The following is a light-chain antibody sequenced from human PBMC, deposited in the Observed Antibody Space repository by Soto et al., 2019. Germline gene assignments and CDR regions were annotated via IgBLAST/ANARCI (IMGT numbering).Light chain of an antibody. CDR1: NSNIGNHY. CDR2: ENN. CDR3: GTWDSSLTAWV. Sequence: QSVLTQPPSVSAAPGQKVTISCSGSNSNIGNHYVSWYQQLPGTAPQLVIYENNKRPSRVPDRFSASKSGASATLGITGLQTGDEADYYCGTWDSSLTAWVFGGGTKLTVL. V-gene: IGLV1-51*02. J-gene: IGLJ3*02.